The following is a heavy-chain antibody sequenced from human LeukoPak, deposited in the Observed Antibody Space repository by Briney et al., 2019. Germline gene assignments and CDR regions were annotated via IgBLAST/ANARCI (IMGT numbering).Heavy chain of an antibody. CDR3: ARDRIYGSGSDHFDY. CDR1: GFTFSSYE. V-gene: IGHV3-48*03. J-gene: IGHJ4*02. CDR2: ISSSGSTI. Sequence: GGSLRLSCAASGFTFSSYEMNWVRQAPGKGLEWVSYISSSGSTIYYADSVKGRFTISRDNAKNSLYLQMNSLRAEDTAVYYCARDRIYGSGSDHFDYWGQGTLVTVSS. D-gene: IGHD3-10*01.